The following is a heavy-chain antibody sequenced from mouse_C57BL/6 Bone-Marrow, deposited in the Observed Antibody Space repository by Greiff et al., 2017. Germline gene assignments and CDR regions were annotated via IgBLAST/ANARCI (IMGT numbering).Heavy chain of an antibody. J-gene: IGHJ3*01. V-gene: IGHV5-4*01. D-gene: IGHD1-1*01. Sequence: EVQGVESGGGLVKPGGSLKLSCAASGFTFSSYAMSWVRQTPEKRLEWVATISDGGSYTYYPDNVKGRFTISRDNAKNNLYLQMSHLKSEDTAMYYCAREDYGSSQFAYWGQGTLVTVS. CDR3: AREDYGSSQFAY. CDR2: ISDGGSYT. CDR1: GFTFSSYA.